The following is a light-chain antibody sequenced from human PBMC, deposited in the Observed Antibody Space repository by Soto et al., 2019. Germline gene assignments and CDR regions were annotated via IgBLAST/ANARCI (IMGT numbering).Light chain of an antibody. J-gene: IGKJ4*01. CDR2: DAS. Sequence: ETVLTQSPASLSLSPGERATLSWSASQSVSSYLAWYQQKPGQAPRLLIYDASNRATGIPARFSGSGSGTDFALTISSLEPEDFAVYYCQQRSDWPRALTFGGGTKVDIK. CDR3: QQRSDWPRALT. V-gene: IGKV3-11*01. CDR1: QSVSSY.